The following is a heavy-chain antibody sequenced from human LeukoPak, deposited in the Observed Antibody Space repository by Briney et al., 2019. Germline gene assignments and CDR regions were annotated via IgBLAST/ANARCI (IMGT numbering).Heavy chain of an antibody. CDR1: GFTFSSYA. CDR2: ISYDGSNK. V-gene: IGHV3-30*01. CDR3: ARGLDPIRATEDFDY. Sequence: PGRSLRLSCAASGFTFSSYAMHWVRQAPGKGLEGVAVISYDGSNKYYADSVKGRFTISRDNSKNTLYLQMNSLRAEDTAVYYCARGLDPIRATEDFDYWGQGTLVTVSS. J-gene: IGHJ4*02. D-gene: IGHD4-17*01.